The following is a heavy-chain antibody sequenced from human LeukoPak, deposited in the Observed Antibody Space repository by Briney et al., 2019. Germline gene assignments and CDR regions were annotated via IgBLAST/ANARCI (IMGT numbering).Heavy chain of an antibody. D-gene: IGHD6-13*01. Sequence: SQTLSLTCTVSGGSISGGYYWGWIRQPPGKGLEWIGSIYHSGSTYYNPSLKSRVTISVDTSKNQFSLKLSSVTAADTAVYYCARVYLLLAAAGTWFDPWGQGTLVTVSS. J-gene: IGHJ5*02. CDR3: ARVYLLLAAAGTWFDP. CDR2: IYHSGST. V-gene: IGHV4-38-2*02. CDR1: GGSISGGYY.